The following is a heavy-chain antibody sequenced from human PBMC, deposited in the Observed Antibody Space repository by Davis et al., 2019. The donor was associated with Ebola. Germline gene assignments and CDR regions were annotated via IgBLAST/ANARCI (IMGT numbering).Heavy chain of an antibody. Sequence: MPSETLSLTCTVSGGSITGSDYFWGWIRQPPERELEWIGSTYYSGTTFYNPSLKSRVTISVDTSKNQFSLKLSSVTAADTAVYYCARVYSSGWYGWFDPWGPGTLVTVSA. V-gene: IGHV4-39*07. CDR2: TYYSGTT. CDR3: ARVYSSGWYGWFDP. CDR1: GGSITGSDYF. J-gene: IGHJ5*02. D-gene: IGHD6-19*01.